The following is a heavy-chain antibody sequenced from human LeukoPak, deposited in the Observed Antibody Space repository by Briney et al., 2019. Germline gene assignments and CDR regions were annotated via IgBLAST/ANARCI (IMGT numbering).Heavy chain of an antibody. Sequence: AGSLTLSCAASGFTFSGYWMHWVRQAPGKGLVWVSHIDSDGSSTNYADSVEGRFTISRDNAKNTLYLQMNSLRAEDTAVYYCARALRLAVNLDYWGQGTLVTVS. J-gene: IGHJ4*02. CDR1: GFTFSGYW. D-gene: IGHD6-19*01. V-gene: IGHV3-74*01. CDR2: IDSDGSST. CDR3: ARALRLAVNLDY.